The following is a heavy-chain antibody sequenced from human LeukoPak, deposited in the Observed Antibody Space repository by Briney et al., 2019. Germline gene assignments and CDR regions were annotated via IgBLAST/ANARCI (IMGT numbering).Heavy chain of an antibody. Sequence: SETLSLTCAVYGGSFSGYYWSWIRQPPGKGLEWIGYIYYSGSTNYNPSLKSRVTISVDTSKNQFSLKLSSVTAADTAVYYCARGTGIAAAGKYFQHWGQGTLVTVSS. J-gene: IGHJ1*01. D-gene: IGHD6-13*01. CDR1: GGSFSGYY. CDR2: IYYSGST. V-gene: IGHV4-59*01. CDR3: ARGTGIAAAGKYFQH.